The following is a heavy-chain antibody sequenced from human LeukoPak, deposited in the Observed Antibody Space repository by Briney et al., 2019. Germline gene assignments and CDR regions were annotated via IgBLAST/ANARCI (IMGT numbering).Heavy chain of an antibody. D-gene: IGHD6-25*01. CDR1: GGSISSGSYY. Sequence: KPSETLSLTCTVSGGSISSGSYYWSWIRQPAGKGLEWIGRIYTSGSTNYNPSLKSRVTISVDTSKNQFSLKLNSVTAADTAVYYCARGQSKRYYYYYMDVWGKGTTVTISS. V-gene: IGHV4-61*02. CDR2: IYTSGST. CDR3: ARGQSKRYYYYYMDV. J-gene: IGHJ6*03.